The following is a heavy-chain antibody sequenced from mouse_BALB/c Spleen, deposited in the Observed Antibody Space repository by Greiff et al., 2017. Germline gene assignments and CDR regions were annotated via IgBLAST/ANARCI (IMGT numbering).Heavy chain of an antibody. J-gene: IGHJ4*01. CDR2: IDPANGNT. D-gene: IGHD1-2*01. CDR1: GFNIKDTY. V-gene: IGHV14-3*02. CDR3: AYSLLRPPDAMDY. Sequence: EVQLQQSGAELVRPGALVKLSCKASGFNIKDTYMHWVKQRPEQGLEWIGRIDPANGNTKYDPKFQGKATITADTSSNTAYLQLSSLTSEDTAVYYCAYSLLRPPDAMDYWGQGTSVTVSS.